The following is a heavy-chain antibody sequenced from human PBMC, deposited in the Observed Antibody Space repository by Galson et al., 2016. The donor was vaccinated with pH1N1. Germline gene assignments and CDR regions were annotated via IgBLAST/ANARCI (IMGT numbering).Heavy chain of an antibody. V-gene: IGHV1-24*01. D-gene: IGHD2-21*01. CDR1: GYTLTEAS. Sequence: SVKVSCKVSGYTLTEASIHWVRQAPGKGLEWMGGFDPENGEMTYAQKFQDRVIMTEDTSTDTVYMELSSLRSEDTAVYYCATVGLWLYYFDYWGQGTLVTVSS. CDR2: FDPENGEM. J-gene: IGHJ4*02. CDR3: ATVGLWLYYFDY.